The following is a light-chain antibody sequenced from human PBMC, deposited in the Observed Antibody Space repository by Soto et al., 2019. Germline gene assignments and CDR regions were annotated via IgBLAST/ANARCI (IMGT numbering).Light chain of an antibody. V-gene: IGLV1-40*01. CDR3: QSYDISLAAYV. CDR2: GNK. Sequence: QSVLTQPPSVSGAPGQNITIFCTGSSSNFGARYDVHSYKQLPGGSPNVLIYGNKYRPSGVPDRFSGSKSGTSASLAITGLQADDEGDYFCQSYDISLAAYVFGTGTKLTVL. J-gene: IGLJ1*01. CDR1: SSNFGARYD.